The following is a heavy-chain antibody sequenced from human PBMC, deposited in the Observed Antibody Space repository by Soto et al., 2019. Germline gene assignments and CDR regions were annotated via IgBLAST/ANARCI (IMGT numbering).Heavy chain of an antibody. CDR3: AKDGNSGSYYLFDY. D-gene: IGHD1-26*01. CDR2: ISWDGGTT. J-gene: IGHJ4*02. V-gene: IGHV3-43*01. CDR1: GFTFDDYI. Sequence: GGSLRLSCAASGFTFDDYIMHWVRQAPGKGLGWVSLISWDGGTTYYADSVKGRFTISRDNSKNSLYLQMNSLRTEDTALYYCAKDGNSGSYYLFDYWGQGTLVTVSS.